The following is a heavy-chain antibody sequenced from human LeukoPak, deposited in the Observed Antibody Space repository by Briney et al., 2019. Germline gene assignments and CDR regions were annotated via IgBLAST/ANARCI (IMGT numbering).Heavy chain of an antibody. CDR2: IWYDGSNK. Sequence: GGSLRLSCAASGFTFSSYAMSWVRQAPGKGLEWVAVIWYDGSNKYYADSVKGRFTISRDNSKNTLYLQMNSLRAEDTAVYYCARAPGDCYFYYWGQGTLVTVSS. V-gene: IGHV3-33*08. J-gene: IGHJ4*02. CDR1: GFTFSSYA. D-gene: IGHD2-21*02. CDR3: ARAPGDCYFYY.